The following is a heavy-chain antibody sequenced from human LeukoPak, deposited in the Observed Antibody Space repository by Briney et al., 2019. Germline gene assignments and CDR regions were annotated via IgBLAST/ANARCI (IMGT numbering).Heavy chain of an antibody. V-gene: IGHV4-39*07. Sequence: PPETLSLTCTVSGGSISSSSYYWGWIRQPPGKGLEWIGSIYYSGSTYYNPSLKSRVTISVDTSKNQFSLKLSSVTAADTAVYYCASIQELVFLHWGQGTLVTVSS. CDR1: GGSISSSSYY. CDR2: IYYSGST. D-gene: IGHD6-13*01. J-gene: IGHJ4*02. CDR3: ASIQELVFLH.